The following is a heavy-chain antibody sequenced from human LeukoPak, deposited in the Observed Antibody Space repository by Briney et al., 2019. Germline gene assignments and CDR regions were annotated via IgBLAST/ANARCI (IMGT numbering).Heavy chain of an antibody. D-gene: IGHD6-13*01. CDR3: ARDMEQLKMC. CDR2: ISSRSSYI. J-gene: IGHJ4*02. V-gene: IGHV3-21*01. CDR1: GFTFSSYS. Sequence: PGGSLRLSCAASGFTFSSYSMNWVRQAPGKGLEWVSSISSRSSYIYYADSVKGRFTISRDNAKNSLYLQMNSLRAEDTAVYYCARDMEQLKMCWGQGTLVTVSS.